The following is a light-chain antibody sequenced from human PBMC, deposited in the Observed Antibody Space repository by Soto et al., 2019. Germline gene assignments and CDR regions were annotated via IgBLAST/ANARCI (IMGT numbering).Light chain of an antibody. CDR3: QQSYSTPYT. Sequence: DIQMTQSPSSLSASVGDRVTITCRASQSISSYLNWYQQKPGKAPKLLIYAASSLQSGVPSSFSGTGSVTDFTLTISSLQPEDFATYYCQQSYSTPYTFGQGTKLYIK. CDR1: QSISSY. V-gene: IGKV1-39*01. CDR2: AAS. J-gene: IGKJ2*01.